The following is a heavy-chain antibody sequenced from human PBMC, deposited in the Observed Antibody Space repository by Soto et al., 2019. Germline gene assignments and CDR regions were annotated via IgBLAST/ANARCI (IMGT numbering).Heavy chain of an antibody. CDR2: IYSGGSA. CDR3: ARDISTRRELDY. J-gene: IGHJ4*02. V-gene: IGHV3-53*01. D-gene: IGHD3-10*01. Sequence: EVQLVESGGGLIQPGGSLRLSCVVYGISISDNYVSWVRQAPEKGLEWVSVIYSGGSADYTHSVRGRFTISRDISENTVYLQMNSLRVEDTAVYYCARDISTRRELDYWGQGTLVTVSS. CDR1: GISISDNY.